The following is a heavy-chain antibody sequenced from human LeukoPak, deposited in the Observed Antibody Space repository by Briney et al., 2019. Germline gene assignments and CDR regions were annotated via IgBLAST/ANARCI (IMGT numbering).Heavy chain of an antibody. Sequence: GGSLRLSCAAPGITFSDYNMNWVRQAPGKGLEWISAITSSSSYTFYADSVKGRFTISRDNAQNSLYLQMNSLRAEDTAVYYCAELGITMIGGVWGKGTTVTISS. CDR2: ITSSSSYT. CDR1: GITFSDYN. J-gene: IGHJ6*04. CDR3: AELGITMIGGV. V-gene: IGHV3-21*01. D-gene: IGHD3-10*02.